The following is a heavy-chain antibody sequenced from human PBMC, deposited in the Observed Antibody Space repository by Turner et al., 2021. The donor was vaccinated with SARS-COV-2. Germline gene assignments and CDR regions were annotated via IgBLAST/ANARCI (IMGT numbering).Heavy chain of an antibody. D-gene: IGHD3-10*01. Sequence: QLQLQESGPGLVKLSETLSLTCTVSGGSISSSCYYWGWIRQPPGKGLEWIGSIYYGGSTYYNPSLKSRVTISVDTSKNQFSLKLSSVTAADTAVYYCASQEALVPSYYYYYYGMDVWGQGTTVTVSS. CDR2: IYYGGST. J-gene: IGHJ6*02. V-gene: IGHV4-39*01. CDR3: ASQEALVPSYYYYYYGMDV. CDR1: GGSISSSCYY.